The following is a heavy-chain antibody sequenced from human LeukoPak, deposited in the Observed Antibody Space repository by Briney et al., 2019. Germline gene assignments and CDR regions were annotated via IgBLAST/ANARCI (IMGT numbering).Heavy chain of an antibody. CDR2: IYYTGST. Sequence: PSETLSLTCTVSGGSISTYYWSWIRQPPGKGLEWIGYIYYTGSTNYNPSLKSRVTISVDTSKNHFSLKLSSVTAADTAVYYCARVPNYDSSGYRDYWGQGTLVTVSS. J-gene: IGHJ4*02. V-gene: IGHV4-59*12. CDR3: ARVPNYDSSGYRDY. CDR1: GGSISTYY. D-gene: IGHD3-22*01.